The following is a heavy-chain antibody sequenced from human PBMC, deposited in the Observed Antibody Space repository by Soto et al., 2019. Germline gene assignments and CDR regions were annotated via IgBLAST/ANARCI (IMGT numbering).Heavy chain of an antibody. V-gene: IGHV2-70*01. Sequence: SGPTLVNPTQTLTLTCTFSGFSLRTSGMCVSWIRQPPGKALEWLALIDWDDDKYYSTSLKTRLTISKDTSKHQVVLTMTNMDAVDTATYYCPRSVGVCGVVSHFDYWGQGTLVTVSS. CDR3: PRSVGVCGVVSHFDY. D-gene: IGHD3-3*01. CDR1: GFSLRTSGMC. CDR2: IDWDDDK. J-gene: IGHJ4*02.